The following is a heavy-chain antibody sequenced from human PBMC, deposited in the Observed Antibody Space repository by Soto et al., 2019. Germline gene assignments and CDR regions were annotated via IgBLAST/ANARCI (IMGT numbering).Heavy chain of an antibody. Sequence: QVQLQESGPGLVKPSETLSLTCTVSGGSISSYYWSWIRQPPGKGLEWIGYIYYSGSTNYNPSLKRRATISVDTSKNQFSLKLSSVTAADTDVYYCARDIQGATINPSSYYYYGMDVWGQGTTVTVSS. CDR3: ARDIQGATINPSSYYYYGMDV. J-gene: IGHJ6*02. D-gene: IGHD5-12*01. V-gene: IGHV4-59*01. CDR2: IYYSGST. CDR1: GGSISSYY.